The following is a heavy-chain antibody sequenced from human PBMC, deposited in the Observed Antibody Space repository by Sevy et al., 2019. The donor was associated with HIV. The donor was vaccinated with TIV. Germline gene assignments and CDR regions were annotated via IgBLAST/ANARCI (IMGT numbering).Heavy chain of an antibody. V-gene: IGHV1-24*01. CDR2: FDPEDDEK. Sequence: ASVKVSCKVSGRTLTQVSIHWVRQAPGKGPEWMGTFDPEDDEKIYAQKFQGRVTMTEDTSTDTAHMELSRLRSEDTAVYYCATTKDYYESSGYPFDYWGQGTLVTVSS. CDR1: GRTLTQVS. J-gene: IGHJ4*02. CDR3: ATTKDYYESSGYPFDY. D-gene: IGHD5-12*01.